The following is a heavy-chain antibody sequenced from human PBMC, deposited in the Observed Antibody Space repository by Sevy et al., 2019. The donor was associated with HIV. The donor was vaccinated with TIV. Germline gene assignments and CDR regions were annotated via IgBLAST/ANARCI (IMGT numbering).Heavy chain of an antibody. J-gene: IGHJ4*02. CDR1: GFTFSSYS. Sequence: GGSLRLSCAASGFTFSSYSMNWVRQAPGKGLEWVSSISSSSSYIYYADSVKGRFTISRDNVKNSLYLQMNSLRAEDTAVYYCAQWGQQLTFDYWGQGTLVTVSS. D-gene: IGHD6-13*01. CDR3: AQWGQQLTFDY. CDR2: ISSSSSYI. V-gene: IGHV3-21*01.